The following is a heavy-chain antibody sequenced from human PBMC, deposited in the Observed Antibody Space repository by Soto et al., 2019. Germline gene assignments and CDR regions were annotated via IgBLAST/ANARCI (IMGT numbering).Heavy chain of an antibody. D-gene: IGHD3-3*01. V-gene: IGHV3-66*01. CDR3: ARYDFFQAEDGIRGTLPVSAFLLNRSSDL. Sequence: KGRKWLALIHSRGPTYYADSVKGRCNISRDTSENTLHLQMDSLRAEDTAVYYCARYDFFQAEDGIRGTLPVSAFLLNRSSDL. J-gene: IGHJ2*01. CDR2: IHSRGPT.